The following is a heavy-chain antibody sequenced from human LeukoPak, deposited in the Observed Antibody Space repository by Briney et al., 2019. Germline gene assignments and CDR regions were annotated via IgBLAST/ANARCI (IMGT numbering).Heavy chain of an antibody. CDR1: GGSISSGSYY. CDR2: IYTSGST. D-gene: IGHD5-18*01. J-gene: IGHJ6*03. CDR3: AKGGYSNGRYYYYMDV. V-gene: IGHV4-61*02. Sequence: SETLSLTCTVSGGSISSGSYYWSWIRQPAGKGLEWIGRIYTSGSTNYNPSLKSRVTISVDTSKNQFSLKLSSVTAADTAVYYCAKGGYSNGRYYYYMDVWGEGTTVTVSS.